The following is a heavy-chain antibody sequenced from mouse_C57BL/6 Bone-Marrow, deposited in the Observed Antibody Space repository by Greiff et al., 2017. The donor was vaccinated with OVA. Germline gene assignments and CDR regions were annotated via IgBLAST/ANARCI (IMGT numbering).Heavy chain of an antibody. V-gene: IGHV1-20*01. Sequence: VQLQQSGPELVKPGDSVKISCKASGYSFTGYFMNWVMQSHGKSLEWIGRINPYNGDTFYNQKFKGKATLTVDKSSSTAHMELRSLTSKDSAVYYCARSDSSGYDYYAMDYWGQGTSVTVSS. CDR1: GYSFTGYF. CDR2: INPYNGDT. J-gene: IGHJ4*01. D-gene: IGHD3-2*02. CDR3: ARSDSSGYDYYAMDY.